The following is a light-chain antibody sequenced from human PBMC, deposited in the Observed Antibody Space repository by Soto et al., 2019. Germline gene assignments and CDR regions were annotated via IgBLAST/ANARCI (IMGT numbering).Light chain of an antibody. Sequence: IVMTQSPATLSVSPGERVTFSCRASQGINRKLAWYQHKAGQAPRLLISGASTGATGIPARFSGSGSGTEVPLTINSLQSEDSAVYYCQQYHTWPVTFGGGTKVEI. CDR3: QQYHTWPVT. V-gene: IGKV3-15*01. CDR1: QGINRK. J-gene: IGKJ4*01. CDR2: GAS.